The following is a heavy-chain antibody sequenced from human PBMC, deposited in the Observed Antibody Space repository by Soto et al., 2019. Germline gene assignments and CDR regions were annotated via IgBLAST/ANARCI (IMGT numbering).Heavy chain of an antibody. CDR2: IWYDGSNK. J-gene: IGHJ4*02. CDR1: GFTFSSYG. V-gene: IGHV3-33*01. D-gene: IGHD4-4*01. CDR3: ARDRLYYSNYLPLDY. Sequence: GGSLRLSCAASGFTFSSYGMHWVRQAQGKELEWVAVIWYDGSNKYYADSVKGRFTISRDNSKNTLYLQMNSLRAEDTAVYYCARDRLYYSNYLPLDYWGQGTLVTVSS.